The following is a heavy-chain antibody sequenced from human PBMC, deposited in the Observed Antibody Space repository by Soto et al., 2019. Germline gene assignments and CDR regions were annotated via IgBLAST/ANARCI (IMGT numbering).Heavy chain of an antibody. CDR2: IHYSGTT. Sequence: QVQLQESGPGLVEPSQTLSLTCTVSGGSISGGGYYWGWIRQHPGQGLEWIGYIHYSGTTYYNPALMSRHTISVDTSKTQFSLILSSVAASDTAVYYCARAWTATAGWANWFDLWGQGTLVTVSS. D-gene: IGHD6-13*01. J-gene: IGHJ5*02. CDR3: ARAWTATAGWANWFDL. CDR1: GGSISGGGYY. V-gene: IGHV4-31*03.